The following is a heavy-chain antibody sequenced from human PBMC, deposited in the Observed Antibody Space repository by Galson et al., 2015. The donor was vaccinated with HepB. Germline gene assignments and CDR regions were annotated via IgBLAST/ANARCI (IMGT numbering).Heavy chain of an antibody. CDR2: ISSSGGAT. CDR3: AKHGISAVGLTTRYNWFDP. D-gene: IGHD6-13*01. Sequence: SLRLSCAASGFTFSTYAMSWVRQAPGRGLEWVSDISSSGGATSYTDSVRGRFTISRDNSKNTLYLQMNSLRADDTAIYYCAKHGISAVGLTTRYNWFDPWGQGTLVTVSS. J-gene: IGHJ5*02. V-gene: IGHV3-23*01. CDR1: GFTFSTYA.